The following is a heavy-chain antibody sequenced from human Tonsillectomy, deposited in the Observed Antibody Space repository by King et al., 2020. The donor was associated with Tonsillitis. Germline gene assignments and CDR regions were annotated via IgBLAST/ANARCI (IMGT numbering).Heavy chain of an antibody. D-gene: IGHD3-3*01. CDR3: ARSLHYDFWSGYAFDI. CDR1: GGSISSYY. V-gene: IGHV4-59*01. CDR2: IYYSGST. Sequence: VPLQESGPGLVKPSETLSLTCTVSGGSISSYYWSWIRQPPGKGLEWIGYIYYSGSTNYNPSLKSRVTISEDTSKNQFSLKLSSVTAADTAVFYCARSLHYDFWSGYAFDIWGQGTMVTVSS. J-gene: IGHJ3*02.